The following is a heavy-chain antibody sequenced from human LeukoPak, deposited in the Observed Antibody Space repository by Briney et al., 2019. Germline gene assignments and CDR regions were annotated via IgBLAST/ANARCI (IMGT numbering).Heavy chain of an antibody. V-gene: IGHV4-61*02. J-gene: IGHJ6*02. D-gene: IGHD3-22*01. CDR3: ASSDYYDSSGYYQVYYGMDV. CDR1: GGSISSGSYY. Sequence: SQTLSLTCTVSGGSISSGSYYWSCIRQPAGKGLEWIGRIYTSGSTNYNPSLRSRVTISVDTSKNQFSLKLSSVTAADTAVYYCASSDYYDSSGYYQVYYGMDVWGQGTTVTVSS. CDR2: IYTSGST.